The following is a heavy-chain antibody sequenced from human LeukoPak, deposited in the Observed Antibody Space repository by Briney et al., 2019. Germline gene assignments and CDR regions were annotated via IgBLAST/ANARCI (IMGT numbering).Heavy chain of an antibody. CDR1: GFTFNSYS. J-gene: IGHJ4*02. CDR2: ITSTSSHI. D-gene: IGHD6-13*01. Sequence: EGSLRLSCAASGFTFNSYSMNWVRQAPGKGLEWVSSITSTSSHIYHADSLKGRFTISRDNAKNSLYLQMNSLRAEDTAVYYCARAPSSSTWNHYYIDYWGQGTLVTVSS. V-gene: IGHV3-21*01. CDR3: ARAPSSSTWNHYYIDY.